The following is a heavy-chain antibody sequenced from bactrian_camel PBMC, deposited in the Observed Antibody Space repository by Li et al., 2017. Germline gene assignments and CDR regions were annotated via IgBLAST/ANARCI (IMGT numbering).Heavy chain of an antibody. V-gene: IGHV3-1*01. CDR1: GFTFDDYA. J-gene: IGHJ4*01. CDR2: ISWSGDST. Sequence: DVQLVESGGGLVQPGGSLRLSCAASGFTFDDYAMGWIRQASGKGPEWVSAISWSGDSTNYAESVKGRFTISQDIASNTLYLQMASLKPEDTGSYYCAAANDDYGGCYLWVIRRASYSGQGTQVTVS. D-gene: IGHD4*01. CDR3: AAANDDYGGCYLWVIRRASY.